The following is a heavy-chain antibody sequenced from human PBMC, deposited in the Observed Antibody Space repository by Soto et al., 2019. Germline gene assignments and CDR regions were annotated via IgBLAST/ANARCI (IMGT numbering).Heavy chain of an antibody. CDR2: ISYDGSRK. CDR1: GFTFSSYA. D-gene: IGHD7-27*01. CDR3: ARDLGWRIYYYDGMDV. V-gene: IGHV3-30-3*01. J-gene: IGHJ6*02. Sequence: QVQLVESGGGVVQPGRSLRLSCAASGFTFSSYAMHWVRQAPGKGLEWVALISYDGSRKYYADSVKGRFTISRDNSKNTLFLQMNSLRVEDTAMFYCARDLGWRIYYYDGMDVWGQGTRVTVSS.